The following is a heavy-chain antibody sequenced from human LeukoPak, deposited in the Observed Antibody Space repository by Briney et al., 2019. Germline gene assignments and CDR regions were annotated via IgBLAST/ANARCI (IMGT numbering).Heavy chain of an antibody. CDR1: GGTFSSYA. Sequence: SVKVSCKASGGTFSSYAISWVRQAPGQGLEWMGGIIPIFGTANYAQKFQGRVTITADESTSTAYMELSSLRSEDTAVYYCARGDIVVVPAAIGSENYYYYMDVWAKGPRSPSP. CDR3: ARGDIVVVPAAIGSENYYYYMDV. V-gene: IGHV1-69*13. CDR2: IIPIFGTA. D-gene: IGHD2-2*02. J-gene: IGHJ6*03.